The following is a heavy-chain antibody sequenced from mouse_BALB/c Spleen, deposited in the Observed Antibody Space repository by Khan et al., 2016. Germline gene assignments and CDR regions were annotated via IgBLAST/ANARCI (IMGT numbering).Heavy chain of an antibody. D-gene: IGHD2-3*01. J-gene: IGHJ2*01. CDR3: ARLRIYDGYYYVDY. V-gene: IGHV5-6*01. Sequence: EVELVESGGDLVKPGGSLKLSCAASGFTFSSYGMSWVRQTPDKRLEWVATISSGGSYTYYPDSVKGRFTISRDNAKNTLYLQMSSLKSEDTAMYYCARLRIYDGYYYVDYGGQGTTLTVSS. CDR2: ISSGGSYT. CDR1: GFTFSSYG.